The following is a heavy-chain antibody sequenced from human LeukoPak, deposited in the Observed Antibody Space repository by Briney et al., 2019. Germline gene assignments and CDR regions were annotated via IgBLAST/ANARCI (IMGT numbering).Heavy chain of an antibody. V-gene: IGHV3-21*01. CDR2: IGHNSGYL. Sequence: GGSLRLSCAASGFTFSSYSMNWVRQAPGKGLEWVSSIGHNSGYLYYAESVKGRFTISRDNAQNSLYLQVDSLRAEDTAVYYCTRDPTNNSWGQGTLVTVSS. CDR3: TRDPTNNS. CDR1: GFTFSSYS. J-gene: IGHJ4*02.